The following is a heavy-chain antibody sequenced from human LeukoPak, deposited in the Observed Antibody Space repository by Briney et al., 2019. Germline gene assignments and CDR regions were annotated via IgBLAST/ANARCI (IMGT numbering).Heavy chain of an antibody. J-gene: IGHJ4*02. V-gene: IGHV4-39*07. CDR2: IYYSGST. D-gene: IGHD2-2*02. CDR3: ARVRRLGYCSSTSCYNFDY. CDR1: GGSIISSSYY. Sequence: SETLSLTCTVSGGSIISSSYYWGWIRQPPGKGLEWIGSIYYSGSTYYNPSLKSRVTISVDTSKNQFSLKLSSVTAADTAVYYCARVRRLGYCSSTSCYNFDYWGQGTLVTVSS.